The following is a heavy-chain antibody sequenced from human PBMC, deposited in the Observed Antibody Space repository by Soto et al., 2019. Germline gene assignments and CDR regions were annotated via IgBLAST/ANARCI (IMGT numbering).Heavy chain of an antibody. CDR3: ARGGIAARPVYYYGMDV. CDR2: INPNSGGT. Sequence: EASVKVSCKASGYTFTGYYMHWVRQAPGQGLEWMGWINPNSGGTNYAQKFQGWVTMTRDTSISTAYMELSRLRSDDTAVYYCARGGIAARPVYYYGMDVWGQGTTVTVSS. V-gene: IGHV1-2*04. J-gene: IGHJ6*02. D-gene: IGHD6-6*01. CDR1: GYTFTGYY.